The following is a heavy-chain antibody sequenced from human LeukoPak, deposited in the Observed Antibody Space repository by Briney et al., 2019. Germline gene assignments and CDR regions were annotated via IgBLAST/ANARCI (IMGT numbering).Heavy chain of an antibody. Sequence: KSSETLSLTCTVSGGSISGYYWNWIRQPPGKGLEWIGYIYYSGSTNYNPSLKSRVTISIDTSKNHFSLKLSSVTAADTAVYYCARDLHLVEPLVNFDYWGQGTLVTVSA. CDR1: GGSISGYY. CDR2: IYYSGST. CDR3: ARDLHLVEPLVNFDY. J-gene: IGHJ4*02. D-gene: IGHD2-2*01. V-gene: IGHV4-59*01.